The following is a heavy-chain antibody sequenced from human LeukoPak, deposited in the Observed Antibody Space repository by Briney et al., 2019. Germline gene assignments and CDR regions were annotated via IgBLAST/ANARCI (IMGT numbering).Heavy chain of an antibody. CDR2: IWYDGSNK. CDR1: GFTFSSYG. D-gene: IGHD1-26*01. J-gene: IGHJ4*02. Sequence: GRSLRLSCAASGFTFSSYGMHWVRQAPGKGLEWVALIWYDGSNKYYADSVKGRFTISRDNSKNTLYLQMNSLRAEDTAVYYCARDTDATFDYWGQGTLVTVSS. V-gene: IGHV3-33*01. CDR3: ARDTDATFDY.